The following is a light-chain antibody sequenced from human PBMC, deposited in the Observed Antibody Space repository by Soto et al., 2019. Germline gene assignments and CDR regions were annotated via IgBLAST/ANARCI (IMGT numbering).Light chain of an antibody. CDR3: QPYSSYSGT. J-gene: IGKJ1*01. V-gene: IGKV1-5*01. CDR1: QSISTW. Sequence: DIKMTQAPSTLSASVGDRVTITGRASQSISTWLAWYQQKPGKAPKVLIYDASSLKSGVTSRFSGSGSGTEFTLTISSLQPDDFATYYCQPYSSYSGTVGPGTKVDIK. CDR2: DAS.